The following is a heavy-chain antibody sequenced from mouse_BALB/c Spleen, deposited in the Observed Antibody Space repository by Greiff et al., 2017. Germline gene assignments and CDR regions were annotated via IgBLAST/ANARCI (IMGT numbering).Heavy chain of an antibody. V-gene: IGHV5-12-2*01. Sequence: EVQLVESGGGLVQPGGSLKLSCAASGFTFSSYTMSWVRQTPEKRLEWVAYISNGGGSTYYPDTVKGRFTISRDNAKNTLYLQMSSLKSEDTAMYYCASLYGNYWFAYWGQGTLVTVSA. CDR2: ISNGGGST. J-gene: IGHJ3*01. D-gene: IGHD2-1*01. CDR1: GFTFSSYT. CDR3: ASLYGNYWFAY.